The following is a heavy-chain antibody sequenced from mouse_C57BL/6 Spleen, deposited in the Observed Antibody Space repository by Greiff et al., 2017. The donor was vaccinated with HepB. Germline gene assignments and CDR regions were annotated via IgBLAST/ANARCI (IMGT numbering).Heavy chain of an antibody. CDR1: GYTFTSYW. CDR2: IDPSDSET. CDR3: ARANDGYYNYAMDY. V-gene: IGHV1-52*01. D-gene: IGHD2-3*01. J-gene: IGHJ4*01. Sequence: VQLQQSGAELVRPGSSVKLSCKASGYTFTSYWMHWVKQRPIQGLEWIGNIDPSDSETHYNQKFKDKATLTVDKSSSTAYMQLSSLTSEDSAVYYCARANDGYYNYAMDYWGQGTSVTVSS.